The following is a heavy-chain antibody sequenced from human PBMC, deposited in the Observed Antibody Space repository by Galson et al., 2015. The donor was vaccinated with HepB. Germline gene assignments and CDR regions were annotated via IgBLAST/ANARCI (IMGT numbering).Heavy chain of an antibody. Sequence: SLRLSCAASGFGFDNYWMSWVRQAPGKGLEWVANLNGDGREKYYVDSVRGRFTISRDNAKNSLYLQLNSLRAEDTAVYYCAREGLRDPQYYFNYWGQGTLVTVSS. V-gene: IGHV3-7*03. D-gene: IGHD5-12*01. CDR3: AREGLRDPQYYFNY. CDR1: GFGFDNYW. J-gene: IGHJ4*02. CDR2: LNGDGREK.